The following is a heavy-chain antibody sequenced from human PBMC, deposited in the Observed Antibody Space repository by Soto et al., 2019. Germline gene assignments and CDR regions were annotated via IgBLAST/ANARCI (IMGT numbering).Heavy chain of an antibody. J-gene: IGHJ6*02. Sequence: PGGSLRLSCAASGFTFSSYSMNWVRQAPGKGLEWVSSISSSSSYIYYADSVKGRFTISRDNAKNSLYLQMNSLRAEDTAVYYCARDPGIAAAGPYYYYYGMDVWGQGTTVTVSS. V-gene: IGHV3-21*01. D-gene: IGHD6-13*01. CDR3: ARDPGIAAAGPYYYYYGMDV. CDR2: ISSSSSYI. CDR1: GFTFSSYS.